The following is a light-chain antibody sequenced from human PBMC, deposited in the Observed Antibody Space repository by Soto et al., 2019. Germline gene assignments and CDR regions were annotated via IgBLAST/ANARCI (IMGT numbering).Light chain of an antibody. Sequence: DIQMTQSPSTLSASVGDRVTITCRASQSISSWLAWYQQKPGKAPKLLIYKASSLESGVPSRFSGSGSGTEFTLTISSLQPDDFATYYCQQYNSIRTFGQGTNVDIK. J-gene: IGKJ1*01. CDR3: QQYNSIRT. CDR1: QSISSW. V-gene: IGKV1-5*03. CDR2: KAS.